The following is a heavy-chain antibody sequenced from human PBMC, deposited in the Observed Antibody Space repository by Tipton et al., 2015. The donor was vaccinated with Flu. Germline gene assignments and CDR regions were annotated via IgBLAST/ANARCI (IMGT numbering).Heavy chain of an antibody. CDR2: ITDSGVTT. CDR3: AKEGKIATSPTHYHYYGMDV. J-gene: IGHJ6*02. CDR1: GFTFSNYA. Sequence: SLRLSCAASGFTFSNYAMSWVRQAPGKGLEWVSAITDSGVTTYFADSVKGRFTISRDNSNNMLWLHMSSLRAEDTAVYYCAKEGKIATSPTHYHYYGMDVWGQGTTVTVSS. D-gene: IGHD2/OR15-2a*01. V-gene: IGHV3-23*01.